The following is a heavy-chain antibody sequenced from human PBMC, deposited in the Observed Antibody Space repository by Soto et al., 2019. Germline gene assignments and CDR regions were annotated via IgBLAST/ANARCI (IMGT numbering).Heavy chain of an antibody. D-gene: IGHD5-12*01. CDR2: INHSGST. CDR1: GGSFSGYY. J-gene: IGHJ4*02. Sequence: QVQLQQWGAGLLKPSETLSLTCAVYGGSFSGYYWSWIRQPPGKGLEWIGEINHSGSTNYNPSLKRQVTISVDTSKNQCYLKLSSVTAADTAVYYCARYSGYAMDWGQGTLVTVSS. V-gene: IGHV4-34*01. CDR3: ARYSGYAMD.